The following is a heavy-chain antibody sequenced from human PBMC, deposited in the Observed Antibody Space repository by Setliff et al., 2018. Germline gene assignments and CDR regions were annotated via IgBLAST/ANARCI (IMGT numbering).Heavy chain of an antibody. J-gene: IGHJ6*02. D-gene: IGHD3-3*01. Sequence: KASETLSLTCTVSGGSISSGGYYWSWIRQHPGKGLEWIGYIYYSGSTYYNPSLKSRVTISVDTSKNQFSLKLSSVTAADTAVYYCARDKPEGYNFWSGYLGGGLMDVWGQGTTVTVSS. V-gene: IGHV4-31*03. CDR1: GGSISSGGYY. CDR2: IYYSGST. CDR3: ARDKPEGYNFWSGYLGGGLMDV.